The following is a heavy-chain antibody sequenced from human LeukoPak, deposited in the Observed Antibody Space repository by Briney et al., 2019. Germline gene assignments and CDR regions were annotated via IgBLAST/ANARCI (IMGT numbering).Heavy chain of an antibody. CDR1: GYTFTSYY. Sequence: ASVKVSCKASGYTFTSYYMHWVRQAPGQGLEWMGIINPSGGSTSYAQKFQGRVTMTRDTSTSTIYMELSSLRSEDTAVYYCARSTNCYRCPRGRENWFDPRGQGTLVTVSS. J-gene: IGHJ5*02. V-gene: IGHV1-46*01. D-gene: IGHD2-2*01. CDR2: INPSGGST. CDR3: ARSTNCYRCPRGRENWFDP.